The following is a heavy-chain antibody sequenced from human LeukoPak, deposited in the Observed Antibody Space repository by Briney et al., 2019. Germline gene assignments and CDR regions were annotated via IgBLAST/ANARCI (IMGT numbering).Heavy chain of an antibody. J-gene: IGHJ4*02. D-gene: IGHD2-2*01. CDR2: ISGSCSSI. V-gene: IGHV3-48*03. CDR1: GFTFSRFE. CDR3: ARDMGYCSSSNCYTYYLDY. Sequence: GGSLRLSCVASGFTFSRFEMNWVRQAPGKGLEWVSYISGSCSSIYYADSVKGRFTISRDNAKNSLYLQMNSLRGEDTAVYYCARDMGYCSSSNCYTYYLDYWGQGTLVTVSS.